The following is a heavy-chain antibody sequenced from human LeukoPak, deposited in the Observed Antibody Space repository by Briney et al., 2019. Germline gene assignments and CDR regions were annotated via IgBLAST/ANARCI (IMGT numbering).Heavy chain of an antibody. Sequence: PSETLSLTCTVSGGSISSGDYYWSWIRRPAGKGLEWIGRIYTSGSTNYSPSLKSRVTMSVDTSKNQFSLKLSSVTAADTAVYYCARVLVDTAMVKDEDYMDVWGKGTTVTVSS. CDR1: GGSISSGDYY. V-gene: IGHV4-61*02. J-gene: IGHJ6*03. D-gene: IGHD5-18*01. CDR3: ARVLVDTAMVKDEDYMDV. CDR2: IYTSGST.